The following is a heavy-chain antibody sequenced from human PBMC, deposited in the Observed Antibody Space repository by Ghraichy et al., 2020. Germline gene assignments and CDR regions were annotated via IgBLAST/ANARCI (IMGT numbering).Heavy chain of an antibody. D-gene: IGHD3-10*01. Sequence: GGSLRLSCAASGLTVSNAWMSWVREAPGKGLEWVGRIKSKTEGGTTDYAAPVKGRFTISRDDSKNTLYLQMNSLKTEHTAVYYCTTRGVITKNFDYWGQGTLVTVSS. CDR3: TTRGVITKNFDY. CDR1: GLTVSNAW. CDR2: IKSKTEGGTT. J-gene: IGHJ4*02. V-gene: IGHV3-15*01.